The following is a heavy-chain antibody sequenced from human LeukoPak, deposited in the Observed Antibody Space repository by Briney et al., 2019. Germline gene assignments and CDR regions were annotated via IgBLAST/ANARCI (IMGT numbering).Heavy chain of an antibody. CDR3: AKDVYRQIVVVTAERN. J-gene: IGHJ4*02. V-gene: IGHV3-48*03. Sequence: PGGSLRLSCAASGFTFSSYEMNWVRQAPGKGLEWVSYISSSGSTIYYADSVKGRFTISRDNAKNTLYLQMNSLRAEDTAVYYCAKDVYRQIVVVTAERNWGQGTLVTVSS. CDR1: GFTFSSYE. D-gene: IGHD2-21*02. CDR2: ISSSGSTI.